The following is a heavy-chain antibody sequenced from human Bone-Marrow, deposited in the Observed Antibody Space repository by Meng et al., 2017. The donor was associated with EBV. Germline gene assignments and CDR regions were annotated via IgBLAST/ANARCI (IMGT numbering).Heavy chain of an antibody. D-gene: IGHD3-10*01. J-gene: IGHJ4*02. V-gene: IGHV1-69*01. CDR1: GGTFNSDA. CDR3: ASESGRGFTPDY. CDR2: LIPMSGAP. Sequence: QVEGAESGGEGKKPGFSVTVSCWTSGGTFNSDAVSWVRQAPGQGLEWMGGLIPMSGAPHYAQKFQGRVTITADESTSTHYMDLSNLRSDDTAMYYCASESGRGFTPDYWGQGTLVTVSS.